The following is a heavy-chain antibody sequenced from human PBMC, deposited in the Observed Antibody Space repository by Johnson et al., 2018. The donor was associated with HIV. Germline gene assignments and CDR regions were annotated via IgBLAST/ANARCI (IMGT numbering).Heavy chain of an antibody. CDR3: AKDTVWSSGYYGGAFDI. CDR2: ISYDGANK. V-gene: IGHV3-30-3*02. D-gene: IGHD3-22*01. J-gene: IGHJ3*02. CDR1: DFTFSTYD. Sequence: QVQLVESGGGVVQPGGSPRLSCAASDFTFSTYDMHWVRQAPGKGLEWVAVISYDGANKYYADSVKGRFTISRDNSNNTLSLQMNSLRAEDTAVYYCAKDTVWSSGYYGGAFDIWGQGTMVTVSS.